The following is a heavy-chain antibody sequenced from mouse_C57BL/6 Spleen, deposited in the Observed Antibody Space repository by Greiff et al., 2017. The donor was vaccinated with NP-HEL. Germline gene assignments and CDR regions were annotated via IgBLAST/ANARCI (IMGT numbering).Heavy chain of an antibody. CDR3: ARIARYYYGHY. Sequence: QVQLQQPGAELVRPGSSVKLSCKASGYTFTSYWMDWVKQRPGQGLEWIGNIYPSDSETHYNQKFKDKATLTVDKSSSTAYMQLSSLTSEDSAVYYCARIARYYYGHYWGQGTTLTVSS. J-gene: IGHJ2*01. CDR1: GYTFTSYW. D-gene: IGHD1-1*01. CDR2: IYPSDSET. V-gene: IGHV1-61*01.